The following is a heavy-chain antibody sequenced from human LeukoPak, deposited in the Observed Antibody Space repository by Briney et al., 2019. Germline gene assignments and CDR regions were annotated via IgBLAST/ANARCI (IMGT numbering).Heavy chain of an antibody. D-gene: IGHD4-11*01. CDR3: ARDDHYSSWN. V-gene: IGHV3-21*04. CDR1: GFTLSSYS. CDR2: ISSSSSYI. Sequence: PGGSLRLSCAASGFTLSSYSMNWVRQAPGKGLEWVSFISSSSSYIYYADSVKGRFTISKDNAKNSLYLQMNSLRAEDTAMYYCARDDHYSSWNWGQGTLVTVSS. J-gene: IGHJ4*02.